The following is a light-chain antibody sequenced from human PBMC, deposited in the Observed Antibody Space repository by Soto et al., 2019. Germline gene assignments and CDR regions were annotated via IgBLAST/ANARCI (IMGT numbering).Light chain of an antibody. Sequence: VLTHSPGTLSLSPGDRATLSCRASQSVSSSYLAWYQQKPGQAPRLLIYGASSRATGIPDRFSGSGSGTDFTLTISRLEPEDFAVYYCQQYGSSPPTFGQGTRLEIK. J-gene: IGKJ5*01. CDR3: QQYGSSPPT. CDR1: QSVSSSY. CDR2: GAS. V-gene: IGKV3-20*01.